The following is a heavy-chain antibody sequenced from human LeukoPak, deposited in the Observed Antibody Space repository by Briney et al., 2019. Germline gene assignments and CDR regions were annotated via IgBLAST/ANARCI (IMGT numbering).Heavy chain of an antibody. J-gene: IGHJ4*02. CDR2: INPNSGGT. CDR3: AREMNYYDSSGYYL. V-gene: IGHV1-2*02. CDR1: GHTFTRYY. D-gene: IGHD3-22*01. Sequence: ASVKVSCKASGHTFTRYYMHWVRQAPGQGLEWMGWINPNSGGTNYAQKFQGRVTMTRDTSISTAYMELSRLRSDDTAVYYCAREMNYYDSSGYYLWGQGTLVTVSS.